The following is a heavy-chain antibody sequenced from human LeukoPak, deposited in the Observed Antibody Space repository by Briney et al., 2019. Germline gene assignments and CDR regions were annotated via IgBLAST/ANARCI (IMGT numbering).Heavy chain of an antibody. V-gene: IGHV4-39*01. CDR3: ALSLIVVAFDAFDI. D-gene: IGHD3-22*01. J-gene: IGHJ3*02. Sequence: TSETLSLTCTVSGGSIRGSSYYWGWIRQSPGKGLEWIGTIYYTGSIYYNPSLKSRVTLSVDTSRNQFSLRLTSVTAADTAVYYCALSLIVVAFDAFDIWGQGTMVTVSS. CDR1: GGSIRGSSYY. CDR2: IYYTGSI.